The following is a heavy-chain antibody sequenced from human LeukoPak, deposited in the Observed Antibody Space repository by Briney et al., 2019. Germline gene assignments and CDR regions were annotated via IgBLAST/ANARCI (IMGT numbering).Heavy chain of an antibody. CDR3: ARGYCTNRVCLGWFDP. Sequence: SETLSLTCAVYGGSFSGYYWSWIRQTPGKGLEWIGEINHSGSTNYNPSLKSRVTISVDTSKNQFSLKLSSVTAADTAVYYCARGYCTNRVCLGWFDPWGQGTLVTVSS. J-gene: IGHJ5*02. V-gene: IGHV4-34*01. CDR1: GGSFSGYY. CDR2: INHSGST. D-gene: IGHD2-8*01.